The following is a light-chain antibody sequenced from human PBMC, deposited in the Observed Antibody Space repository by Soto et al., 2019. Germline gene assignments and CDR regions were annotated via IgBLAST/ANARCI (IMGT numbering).Light chain of an antibody. Sequence: ESVLMQSPGTLSLSTGERATLSCRASQSVSNNYLAWYQQKPGQAPRLLIYGASNRATGIPDRFSGSGSGTDFTLTISRLEPEDFAVYYCQQYGSSGTFGQGTKVDIK. V-gene: IGKV3-20*01. J-gene: IGKJ1*01. CDR3: QQYGSSGT. CDR1: QSVSNNY. CDR2: GAS.